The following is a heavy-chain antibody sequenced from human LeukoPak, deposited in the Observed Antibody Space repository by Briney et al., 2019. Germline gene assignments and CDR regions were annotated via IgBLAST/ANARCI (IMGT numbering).Heavy chain of an antibody. CDR2: ISSSSSTI. V-gene: IGHV3-48*01. CDR3: ARDGRTPSFDY. Sequence: GGSLRLSCAASGFTFSSYSMNWVRQAPGKGLEWVSYISSSSSTIYYADSVKGRFTISRDNAKNSLYLQMNSLRAEDTAVYYCARDGRTPSFDYWGQGTLVTVSS. J-gene: IGHJ4*02. CDR1: GFTFSSYS.